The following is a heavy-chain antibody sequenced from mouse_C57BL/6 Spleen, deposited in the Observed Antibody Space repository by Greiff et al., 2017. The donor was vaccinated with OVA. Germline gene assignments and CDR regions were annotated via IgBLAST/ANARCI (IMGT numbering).Heavy chain of an antibody. V-gene: IGHV1-52*01. CDR1: GYTFTSYW. D-gene: IGHD1-1*01. Sequence: QVQLQQPGAELVRPGSSVKLSCKASGYTFTSYWMHWVKQRPIQGLEWIGNIDPSDSETHYNQKFKDKATLTVDKSSSTAYMQLSSLTSEDSAVYYCARGDYGTGLFAYWGQGTLVTVSA. CDR3: ARGDYGTGLFAY. CDR2: IDPSDSET. J-gene: IGHJ3*01.